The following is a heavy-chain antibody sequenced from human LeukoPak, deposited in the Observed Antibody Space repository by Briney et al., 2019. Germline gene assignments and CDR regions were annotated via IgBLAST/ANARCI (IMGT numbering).Heavy chain of an antibody. V-gene: IGHV3-48*04. CDR1: GFTFSSYN. CDR2: ISSSSSTI. CDR3: ARDRYGDDDFWIGYYPHYFHP. J-gene: IGHJ5*02. D-gene: IGHD3-3*01. Sequence: GGSLRLSCAASGFTFSSYNMNWVRQAPGKGLEWVSYISSSSSTIYYADSVKGRFIISRDSAKNSLYLQMNSLRAEDTAVYYCARDRYGDDDFWIGYYPHYFHPWGQGPLVPVSS.